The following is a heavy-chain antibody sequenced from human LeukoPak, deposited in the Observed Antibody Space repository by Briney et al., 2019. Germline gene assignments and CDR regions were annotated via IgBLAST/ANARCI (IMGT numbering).Heavy chain of an antibody. Sequence: GALRLSSAASGFTFSSYEMNWVRQAPGKGREWVSYIISSGSTIYYTDSVKGRFTISRDNAKNSLYLQMNSLRAEDTAVYYCARLTYYDFWSGYAPNNWFDPWGQGTLVTVSS. D-gene: IGHD3-3*01. CDR2: IISSGSTI. J-gene: IGHJ5*02. CDR1: GFTFSSYE. V-gene: IGHV3-48*03. CDR3: ARLTYYDFWSGYAPNNWFDP.